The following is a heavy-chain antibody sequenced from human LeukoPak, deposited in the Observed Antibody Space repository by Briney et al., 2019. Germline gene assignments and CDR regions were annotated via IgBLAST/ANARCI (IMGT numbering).Heavy chain of an antibody. CDR2: ISGSGGST. CDR3: AKGPIYGSGSYYRFDY. V-gene: IGHV3-23*01. J-gene: IGHJ4*02. Sequence: GGSLRLSCAASAFTFSNYAMSWVRQAPGKGLEWVSSISGSGGSTYYADSVKGRFTISRDNSKNTLYLQMNSLRAEDTAVYYCAKGPIYGSGSYYRFDYWGQGTLVTVSS. CDR1: AFTFSNYA. D-gene: IGHD3-10*01.